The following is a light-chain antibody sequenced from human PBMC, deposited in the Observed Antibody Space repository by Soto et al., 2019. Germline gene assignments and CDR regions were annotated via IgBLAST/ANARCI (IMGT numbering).Light chain of an antibody. CDR2: DVS. Sequence: QSVLTQPASVSGSPGQSITISCTGTSSDVGGYNYVSWYQQHPGKAPKFMIYDVSNRPSGVSTRFSGSKSGNTASLTISGLQAEDVSDFFCHSHTSTHSPQMALGTATK. CDR1: SSDVGGYNY. CDR3: HSHTSTHSPQMA. J-gene: IGLJ1*01. V-gene: IGLV2-14*01.